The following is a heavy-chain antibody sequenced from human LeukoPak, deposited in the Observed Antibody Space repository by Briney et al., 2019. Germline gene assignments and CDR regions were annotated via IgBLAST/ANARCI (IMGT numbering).Heavy chain of an antibody. CDR2: INPNSGGT. CDR1: GYTFTGYY. Sequence: GASVKVSCKASGYTFTGYYMHWVRQAPGQGLEWMGWINPNSGGTNYAQKVQGRVTMTRDTSISTAYMELSRLRSDDTAVYYCARVGGGYDSSGYYRDWGQGTLVTVSS. V-gene: IGHV1-2*02. D-gene: IGHD3-22*01. CDR3: ARVGGGYDSSGYYRD. J-gene: IGHJ4*02.